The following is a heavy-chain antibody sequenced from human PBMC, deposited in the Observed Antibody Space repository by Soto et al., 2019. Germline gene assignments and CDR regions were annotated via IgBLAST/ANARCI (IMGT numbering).Heavy chain of an antibody. CDR3: ARRSDYGSGSYYKDAFDI. D-gene: IGHD3-10*01. CDR1: GYSFTSYW. CDR2: IYPGDSGT. J-gene: IGHJ3*02. Sequence: PGESLKISCKGSGYSFTSYWIGWVRQMPGKGLEWMGIIYPGDSGTRYSPSFQGQVTISADKSISTAYLQWSSLKASDTAMYYCARRSDYGSGSYYKDAFDIWGQGTMVTVSS. V-gene: IGHV5-51*01.